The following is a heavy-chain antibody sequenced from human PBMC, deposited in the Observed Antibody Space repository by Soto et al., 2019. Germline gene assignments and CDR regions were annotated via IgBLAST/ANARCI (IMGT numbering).Heavy chain of an antibody. V-gene: IGHV3-66*01. CDR2: IYSGGSI. J-gene: IGHJ4*02. CDR3: ARGTYYDSSGYWFDY. Sequence: EVQLVESGGDLVQPGGSLRLSCAASGFTVSSNYMSWVRQAPGKGLEWVSVIYSGGSIYYAHSVKGRFIISRDNFKNTLYLQMNSLRAEDTAVYYCARGTYYDSSGYWFDYWGQGTLVTVSS. D-gene: IGHD3-22*01. CDR1: GFTVSSNY.